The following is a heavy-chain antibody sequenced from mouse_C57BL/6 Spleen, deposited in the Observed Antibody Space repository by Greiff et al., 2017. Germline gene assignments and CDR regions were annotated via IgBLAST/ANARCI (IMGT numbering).Heavy chain of an antibody. V-gene: IGHV1-81*01. CDR1: GYTFTSYG. CDR3: ARKFDYGSSLWYFDV. D-gene: IGHD1-1*01. J-gene: IGHJ1*03. Sequence: VQLQQSGAELARPGASVKLSCKASGYTFTSYGISWVKQRTGQGLEWIGEIYPRSGNTYYNEKFKGKATLTADKSSSTAYMELRSLTSADSAVYFCARKFDYGSSLWYFDVWGTGTTVTVSS. CDR2: IYPRSGNT.